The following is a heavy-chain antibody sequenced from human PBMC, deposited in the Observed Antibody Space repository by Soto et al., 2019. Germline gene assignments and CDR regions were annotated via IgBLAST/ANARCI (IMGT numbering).Heavy chain of an antibody. J-gene: IGHJ4*02. Sequence: GGSLRLSCAASGFTFSSYAMHWVRQAPGKGLEWVAVISYDGSNKYYADSVKGRFTISRDNSKNTLYLQMNSLRAEDTAVYYCARAYSSRILPFDYWGQGTLVTVSS. V-gene: IGHV3-30-3*01. CDR3: ARAYSSRILPFDY. CDR2: ISYDGSNK. D-gene: IGHD6-13*01. CDR1: GFTFSSYA.